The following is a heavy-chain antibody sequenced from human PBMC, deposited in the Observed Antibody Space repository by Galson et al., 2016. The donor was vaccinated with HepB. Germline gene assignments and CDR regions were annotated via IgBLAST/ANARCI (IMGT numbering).Heavy chain of an antibody. CDR2: IKHDGSEE. J-gene: IGHJ4*02. V-gene: IGHV3-7*05. CDR3: ARDSPIWD. CDR1: EFAFSSYW. D-gene: IGHD3-9*01. Sequence: SLRLSCAGSEFAFSSYWMIWVRQAPGKGLEWLASIKHDGSEEYYLDSVKGRFTISRDNAKNSVYLQMNSLRVEDTAMYYCARDSPIWDWGQGTLVTVSS.